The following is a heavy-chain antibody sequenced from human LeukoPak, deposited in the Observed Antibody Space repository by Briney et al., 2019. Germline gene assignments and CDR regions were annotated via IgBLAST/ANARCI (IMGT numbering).Heavy chain of an antibody. CDR3: AKTAVAGKDGGRRNYFDY. D-gene: IGHD6-19*01. Sequence: GRSLRLSCAASGFTFSSYGMHWARQAPGTGLEWGAVIWDDGSNKYYADSVKGRFTISRDNSKNTLYLQMNSLRAEDTAVYYCAKTAVAGKDGGRRNYFDYWGQGTLVTVSS. CDR1: GFTFSSYG. V-gene: IGHV3-33*06. J-gene: IGHJ4*02. CDR2: IWDDGSNK.